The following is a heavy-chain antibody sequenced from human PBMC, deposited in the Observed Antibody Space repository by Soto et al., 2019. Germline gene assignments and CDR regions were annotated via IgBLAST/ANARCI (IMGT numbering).Heavy chain of an antibody. CDR1: GGSISSSSYY. J-gene: IGHJ4*02. V-gene: IGHV4-39*01. CDR2: IYYSGST. Sequence: QLQLQESGPGLVKPSETLSLTCTVSGGSISSSSYYWGWIRQPPGKGLEWIGSIYYSGSTYYNPYLNSRVDISVDTSNNQYSLTLICVTAAYTAVYYSSSHPSLENSYVINWGEGTLVTVSS. D-gene: IGHD5-18*01. CDR3: SSHPSLENSYVIN.